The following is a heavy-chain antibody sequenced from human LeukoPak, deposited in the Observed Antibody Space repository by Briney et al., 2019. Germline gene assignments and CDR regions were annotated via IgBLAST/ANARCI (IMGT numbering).Heavy chain of an antibody. CDR2: INYSERA. D-gene: IGHD3-16*01. CDR3: ARGDLALSGTREYYYYYGMDV. CDR1: GGSVSNYY. V-gene: IGHV4-59*02. Sequence: SETLSLTCSVSGGSVSNYYWNWIRQVPGKGLEWIGFINYSERATYNPSLKSRVTISINTSKNQFSLKLTSVTTADTAVYYCARGDLALSGTREYYYYYGMDVWGQGTTVTVSS. J-gene: IGHJ6*02.